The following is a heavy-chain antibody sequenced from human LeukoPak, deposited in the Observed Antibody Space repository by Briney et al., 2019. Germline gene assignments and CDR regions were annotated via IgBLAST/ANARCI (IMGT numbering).Heavy chain of an antibody. CDR1: GFTFSDYW. V-gene: IGHV3-72*01. CDR2: IGNKAKSYTT. J-gene: IGHJ4*02. Sequence: GGSLRLSCTASGFTFSDYWMTWVRQAPGKGLEWVGRIGNKAKSYTTEYAASVKGRFSISRDDSKNSLYLQVNSLKTDDTAVYYCARVGVGAAGFDYWGQGTLVIVSS. D-gene: IGHD6-13*01. CDR3: ARVGVGAAGFDY.